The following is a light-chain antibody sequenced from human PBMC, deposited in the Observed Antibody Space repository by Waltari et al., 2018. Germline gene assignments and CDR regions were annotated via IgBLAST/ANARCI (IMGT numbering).Light chain of an antibody. Sequence: DIVMTQSPDSLAVSLGERATINCKSSQSVLYSSNNKNYLAWYQQKPGQPPKLLIYWASTRESVVPDRFSGSWSGTDFTLTISSLQAEDVAVYYCQQYYSTPITFGPGTKVDIK. CDR3: QQYYSTPIT. CDR1: QSVLYSSNNKNY. CDR2: WAS. J-gene: IGKJ3*01. V-gene: IGKV4-1*01.